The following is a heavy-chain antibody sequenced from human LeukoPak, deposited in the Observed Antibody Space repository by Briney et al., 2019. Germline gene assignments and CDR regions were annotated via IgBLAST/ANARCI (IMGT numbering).Heavy chain of an antibody. CDR2: ISGSGGST. CDR1: GFTFSSYA. D-gene: IGHD2-2*01. V-gene: IGHV3-23*01. CDR3: ANTGNIVVVPAARFDY. Sequence: PGGSLRLSCAASGFTFSSYAMSWVRQAPGKGLEWVSAISGSGGSTYADSVEGRFTISRDNSKNTLYLQMNSLRAEDTAVYYCANTGNIVVVPAARFDYWGQGTLVTVSS. J-gene: IGHJ4*02.